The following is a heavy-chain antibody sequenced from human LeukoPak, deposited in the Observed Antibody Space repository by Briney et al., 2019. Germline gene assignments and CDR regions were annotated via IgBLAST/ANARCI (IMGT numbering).Heavy chain of an antibody. D-gene: IGHD3-22*01. CDR1: GFSLSTDGAG. J-gene: IGHJ5*02. CDR3: AHRRDSSGYQYRWWFAP. Sequence: SGPTLVNPTQTLTLTCTFSGFSLSTDGAGVASILQPPGKALEWLALIYWDDDERYSTSLKSRLTITKDTSKNQVVLTMTNVDPVDTATYYCAHRRDSSGYQYRWWFAPWGQGTVVTVSS. V-gene: IGHV2-5*02. CDR2: IYWDDDE.